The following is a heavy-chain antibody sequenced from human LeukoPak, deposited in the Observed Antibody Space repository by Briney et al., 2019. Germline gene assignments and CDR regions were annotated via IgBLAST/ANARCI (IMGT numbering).Heavy chain of an antibody. D-gene: IGHD1/OR15-1a*01. CDR1: SGSVNSGSYY. CDR2: IYYGGST. Sequence: SVTLSLTCTVSSGSVNSGSYYWRWIRQPPGRVLLRIGYIYYGGSTNYNPSLKSRVTISVDTSKNQFSLKLSSETAADTAVYYCARWRTDEQYFDYWGRGTLVTVSS. J-gene: IGHJ4*02. V-gene: IGHV4-61*01. CDR3: ARWRTDEQYFDY.